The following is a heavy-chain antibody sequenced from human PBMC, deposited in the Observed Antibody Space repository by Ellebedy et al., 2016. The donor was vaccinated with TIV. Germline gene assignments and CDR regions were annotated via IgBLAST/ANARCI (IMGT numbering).Heavy chain of an antibody. J-gene: IGHJ4*02. Sequence: GGSLRLXXAASGFAFSRCAVHWVRQTPGKGLEWVAIISYHGRNKFYADAVKGRFSISRDNSMNTLYLQANSLRAEDTAVYYCARDSWGGSFLVANYFDSWGQGTLVSVSS. CDR1: GFAFSRCA. V-gene: IGHV3-30*04. CDR3: ARDSWGGSFLVANYFDS. D-gene: IGHD2-15*01. CDR2: ISYHGRNK.